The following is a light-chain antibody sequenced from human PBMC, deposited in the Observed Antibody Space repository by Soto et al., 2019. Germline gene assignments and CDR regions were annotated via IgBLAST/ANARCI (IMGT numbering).Light chain of an antibody. V-gene: IGKV3-20*01. CDR1: QTVSSSY. J-gene: IGKJ2*01. CDR2: RAS. CDR3: QQFGSSPVT. Sequence: EIVLTQSPGTLSLSPGESVTLSCRASQTVSSSYLAWYQQKPGQAPRLLIFRASSRATGIPDRFSAGGSGTEFTLAISALEPEDFAVYYCQQFGSSPVTFGQGSKVEIK.